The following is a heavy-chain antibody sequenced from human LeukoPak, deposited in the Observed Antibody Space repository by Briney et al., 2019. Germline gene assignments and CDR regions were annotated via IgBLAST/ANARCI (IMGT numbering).Heavy chain of an antibody. CDR1: GYTFTSYG. CDR2: ISAYNGNT. J-gene: IGHJ6*03. V-gene: IGHV1-18*01. D-gene: IGHD3-10*01. Sequence: ASVKVSCKASGYTFTSYGISWVRHAPGQGLEWMGWISAYNGNTNYTQNFQGRVTMTTDTSTSTAYMEQRSLRSDATAVYYCARDLGITMVRGSDYYYYYYMDVWGKGTTVTVS. CDR3: ARDLGITMVRGSDYYYYYYMDV.